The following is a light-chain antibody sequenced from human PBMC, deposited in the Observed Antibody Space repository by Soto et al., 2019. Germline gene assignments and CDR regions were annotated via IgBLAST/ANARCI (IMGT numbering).Light chain of an antibody. CDR2: DAS. J-gene: IGLJ1*01. CDR3: SSYTSSTSLLI. Sequence: QSALTQPAAVSASPGRSITISCIGTYSDLGGYKHVSWYQQHPGKAPKLIIYDASSRPSGISNRFSASKSASTASLTISGLQADDEADYYCSSYTSSTSLLIFGAGTKVTVL. V-gene: IGLV2-14*03. CDR1: YSDLGGYKH.